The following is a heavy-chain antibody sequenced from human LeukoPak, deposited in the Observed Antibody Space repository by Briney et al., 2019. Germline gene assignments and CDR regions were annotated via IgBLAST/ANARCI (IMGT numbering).Heavy chain of an antibody. J-gene: IGHJ3*02. Sequence: GRSVRLFCAASGFTFSSYWIQWARQAPAKPLVCVSHINSDGSSTSYADSVKGRFTNSRDNAKNTLYLQMNSLRAEDTAVYYCAREVDTAMGIDAFDIWGQGTMVTVSS. D-gene: IGHD5-18*01. CDR1: GFTFSSYW. CDR2: INSDGSST. V-gene: IGHV3-74*01. CDR3: AREVDTAMGIDAFDI.